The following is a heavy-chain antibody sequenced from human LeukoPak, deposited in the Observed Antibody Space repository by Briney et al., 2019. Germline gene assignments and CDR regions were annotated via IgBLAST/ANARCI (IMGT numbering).Heavy chain of an antibody. D-gene: IGHD3-22*01. J-gene: IGHJ3*02. CDR1: GGSISSSSYY. Sequence: SETLSLTCTVSGGSISSSSYYWGWIRQPPGKGLEWIGSIYYSGSTNYNPSLKSRVTISVDTSKNQFSLKLSSVTAADTAVYYCARYGLNTYYYDSSANRDAFDIWGQGTMVTVSS. CDR2: IYYSGST. CDR3: ARYGLNTYYYDSSANRDAFDI. V-gene: IGHV4-39*07.